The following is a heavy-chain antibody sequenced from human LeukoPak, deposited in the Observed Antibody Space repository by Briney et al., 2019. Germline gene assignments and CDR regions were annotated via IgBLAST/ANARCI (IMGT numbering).Heavy chain of an antibody. CDR3: ARHSGYHSTMYLGY. Sequence: PVASVKVSCKTSGGTFNSYAISWVRQAPGQGLEWMGGITAIFRTTNYAQKFQGRVTITADESMSTVYMELSSLRSEDTAVYYCARHSGYHSTMYLGYWGQGTLVTVSS. V-gene: IGHV1-69*13. CDR1: GGTFNSYA. CDR2: ITAIFRTT. D-gene: IGHD3-22*01. J-gene: IGHJ4*02.